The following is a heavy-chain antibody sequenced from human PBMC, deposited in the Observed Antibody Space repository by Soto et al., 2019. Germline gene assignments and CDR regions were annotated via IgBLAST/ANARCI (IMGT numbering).Heavy chain of an antibody. Sequence: QITLKESGPTRVKPRQTLALTCTFSGFSLTTSGVGVGWIRKTPGKALEWLAVIYWDDDKRYSPSLKSRLTITKDTSKNQVVLTMAYMDPVDTATYFCAHRGYMYGNWDHGYFDYWGQGILVTVSS. V-gene: IGHV2-5*02. D-gene: IGHD5-18*01. CDR2: IYWDDDK. J-gene: IGHJ4*02. CDR1: GFSLTTSGVG. CDR3: AHRGYMYGNWDHGYFDY.